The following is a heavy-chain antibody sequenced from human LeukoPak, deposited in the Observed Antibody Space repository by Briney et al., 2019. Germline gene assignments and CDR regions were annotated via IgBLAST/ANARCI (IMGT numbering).Heavy chain of an antibody. CDR1: GGSFSGSY. CDR3: ARDRVVPAAISPSNWFDP. V-gene: IGHV4-34*01. CDR2: INHSGST. D-gene: IGHD2-2*01. J-gene: IGHJ5*02. Sequence: SETLSLTCAVYGGSFSGSYWSWIRQPPGKGLEWIGEINHSGSTNYNPSLKSRVTMSVDTSKNQFSLKLSSVTAADTAVYYCARDRVVPAAISPSNWFDPWGQGTLVTVSS.